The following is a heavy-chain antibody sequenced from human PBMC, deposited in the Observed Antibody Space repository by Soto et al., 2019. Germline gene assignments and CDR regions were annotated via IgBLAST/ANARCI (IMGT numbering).Heavy chain of an antibody. D-gene: IGHD2-2*01. CDR1: AYSFTTYH. CDR3: ARGDIVLVPASEGNWFDP. Sequence: QVQLVQSGAEVKKPGASVTVSCKASAYSFTTYHIHWVRQAPGQGLEWMGLINPDAGATNYAQRFQGRLRVTSDTSTSTVYMELRSLRFYDTGVYYCARGDIVLVPASEGNWFDPWGQGTLVTVSS. J-gene: IGHJ5*02. V-gene: IGHV1-46*01. CDR2: INPDAGAT.